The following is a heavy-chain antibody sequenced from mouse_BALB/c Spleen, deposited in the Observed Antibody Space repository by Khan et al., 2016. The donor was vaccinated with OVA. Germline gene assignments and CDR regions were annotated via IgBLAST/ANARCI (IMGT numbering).Heavy chain of an antibody. D-gene: IGHD2-2*01. CDR3: ARGYFGNDEFVY. CDR1: GYTFTSYW. Sequence: VQLQESGAELVKPGASVKLSCKTSGYTFTSYWIQWVKQRPGQGLGWIGQIFPGTGTTYYNENFKGKATLTVDTSANTAYMQFSSLTSEDSAVYFCARGYFGNDEFVYWGQGTLVTVSP. V-gene: IGHV1S132*01. CDR2: IFPGTGTT. J-gene: IGHJ3*01.